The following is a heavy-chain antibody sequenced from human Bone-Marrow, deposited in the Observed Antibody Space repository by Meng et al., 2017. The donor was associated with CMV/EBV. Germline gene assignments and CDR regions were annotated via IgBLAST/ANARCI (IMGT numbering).Heavy chain of an antibody. CDR1: GYTFTGYY. J-gene: IGHJ6*01. D-gene: IGHD3-3*01. CDR2: INLNSGGT. Sequence: ASVKVSCKASGYTFTGYYMHWVRQAPGQGLEWMGWINLNSGGTNYAQKFQGRLTMTRDTSISTAHMELSMLRSDVTAVYYCARDLGVDKNYYYYYGMDVCGQRITVVVSS. CDR3: ARDLGVDKNYYYYYGMDV. V-gene: IGHV1-2*02.